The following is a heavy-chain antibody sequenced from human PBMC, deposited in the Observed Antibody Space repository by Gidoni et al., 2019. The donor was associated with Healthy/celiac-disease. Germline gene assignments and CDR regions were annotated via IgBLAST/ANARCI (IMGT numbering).Heavy chain of an antibody. V-gene: IGHV3-23*01. CDR3: AKDREVVVVPAWNY. D-gene: IGHD2-2*01. J-gene: IGHJ4*02. CDR1: GFTFSSYA. CDR2: ISVSGGST. Sequence: EVQLLASGGGLVQPGGSLRLSCAASGFTFSSYAMSWVRQAPGKGLEWVSAISVSGGSTYYADSVKGRVTISRDNSKNTLYLQRNSLRAEDTAVYYCAKDREVVVVPAWNYWGQGTLVTVSS.